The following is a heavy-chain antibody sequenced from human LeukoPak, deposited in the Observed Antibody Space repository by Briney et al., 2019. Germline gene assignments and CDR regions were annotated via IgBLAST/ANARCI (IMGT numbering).Heavy chain of an antibody. J-gene: IGHJ4*02. D-gene: IGHD1-26*01. CDR1: GYTFTGYY. CDR3: ARLPVGATPYYFDY. Sequence: ASVKVSCKASGYTFTGYYMHWVRQAPGQGLEWMGWMNPNSGNTAYAQKFQGRVTITRNTSISTAYMELSSLRSDDTAVYYCARLPVGATPYYFDYWGQGTLVTVSS. V-gene: IGHV1-8*03. CDR2: MNPNSGNT.